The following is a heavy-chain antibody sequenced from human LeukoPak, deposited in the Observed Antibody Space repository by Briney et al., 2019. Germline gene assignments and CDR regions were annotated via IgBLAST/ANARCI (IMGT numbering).Heavy chain of an antibody. V-gene: IGHV1-8*01. Sequence: ASVKVSCKASGYTFTTYGINWVRQATGQGLEWMGWMHPNSGNTGFAQKFQGRVTMTTNTSISTAYMELSSLRSEDTAVYYCARFIGRDSSGYYERYFDLWGRGTLVTVSS. J-gene: IGHJ2*01. CDR2: MHPNSGNT. D-gene: IGHD3-22*01. CDR1: GYTFTTYG. CDR3: ARFIGRDSSGYYERYFDL.